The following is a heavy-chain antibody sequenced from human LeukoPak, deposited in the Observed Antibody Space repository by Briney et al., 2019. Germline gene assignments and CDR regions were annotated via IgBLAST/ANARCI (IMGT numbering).Heavy chain of an antibody. CDR1: GGTFSSYA. CDR2: IIPIFGTA. J-gene: IGHJ4*02. D-gene: IGHD2-2*01. Sequence: GASVKVSCKASGGTFSSYAISWVRQAPGQGLEWMGGIIPIFGTANYAQKFQGRVTITTDESTSTAYMELSSLRSEDTAVYYCARDCSSTSCYSIDYWGQGTLVTVSS. V-gene: IGHV1-69*05. CDR3: ARDCSSTSCYSIDY.